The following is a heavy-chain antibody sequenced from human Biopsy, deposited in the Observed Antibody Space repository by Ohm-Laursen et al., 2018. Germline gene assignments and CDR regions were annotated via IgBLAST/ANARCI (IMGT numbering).Heavy chain of an antibody. J-gene: IGHJ6*02. CDR3: ARDMTVTARPYYYSGVDV. Sequence: ASVKVSCKASEYTVTDYYVHWVRQAPGQGFEWMGWINPKSGVANHAQNFQGRVSMTRDTSISTVYLELGGLRSDDTAVYYCARDMTVTARPYYYSGVDVWGPGTRVTASS. V-gene: IGHV1-2*02. CDR2: INPKSGVA. CDR1: EYTVTDYY. D-gene: IGHD4-17*01.